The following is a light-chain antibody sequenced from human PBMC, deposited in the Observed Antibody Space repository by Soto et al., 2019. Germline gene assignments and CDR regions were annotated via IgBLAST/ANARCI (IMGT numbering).Light chain of an antibody. J-gene: IGKJ1*01. V-gene: IGKV1-39*01. CDR3: QQSYSTPQT. Sequence: DIQMTQSPSSLSASVGDRVTSTCRASQNINNILNWYQQKPGKAPNLLIYVATSLQSGVPSRFSGSGSGTDFTLTISSLQPEDFATYYCQQSYSTPQTFGQGTKVEIK. CDR1: QNINNI. CDR2: VAT.